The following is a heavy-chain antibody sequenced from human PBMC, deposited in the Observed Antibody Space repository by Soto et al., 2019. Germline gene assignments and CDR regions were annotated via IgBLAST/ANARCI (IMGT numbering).Heavy chain of an antibody. CDR1: GFTLSSYW. CDR2: INSDGSST. CDR3: ARVFSIGGSCYHHDQ. D-gene: IGHD2-15*01. J-gene: IGHJ4*02. V-gene: IGHV3-74*01. Sequence: GGSLRLSCAASGFTLSSYWMHWVRQAPGKGLVWVSRINSDGSSTSYADSVKGRFTISRDNAKNTLYLQMNSLRAEDTAVYYCARVFSIGGSCYHHDQWGQGTSVTVSS.